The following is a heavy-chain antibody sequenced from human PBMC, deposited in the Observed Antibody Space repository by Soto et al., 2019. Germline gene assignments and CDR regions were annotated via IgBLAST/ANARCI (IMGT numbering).Heavy chain of an antibody. D-gene: IGHD2-2*01. CDR2: IYSGGST. Sequence: PGGSLRLSCAASGFTVSSNYMSWVRQAPGKGLEWVSVIYSGGSTYYADSVKGRVTISRDNSKNTLYLQMNSLRAEDTAVYYCARDRDDVVVVPAAIGVRYYYYYMDVWGKETTVTLYS. J-gene: IGHJ6*03. CDR3: ARDRDDVVVVPAAIGVRYYYYYMDV. V-gene: IGHV3-66*01. CDR1: GFTVSSNY.